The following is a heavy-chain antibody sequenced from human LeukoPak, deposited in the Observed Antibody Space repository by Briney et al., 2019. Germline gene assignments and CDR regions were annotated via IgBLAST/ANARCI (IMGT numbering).Heavy chain of an antibody. CDR1: GFTFDDYA. J-gene: IGHJ4*02. D-gene: IGHD3-10*01. Sequence: GGSLRLSCAASGFTFDDYAMHWVRQAPGKGLEWVSGISWNSGSIGYADSVKGRFTISRDNAKNSLYLQMNSLRAEDTALYYCAKDIGSGSYYYFDYWGQGTLVTVSS. CDR3: AKDIGSGSYYYFDY. V-gene: IGHV3-9*01. CDR2: ISWNSGSI.